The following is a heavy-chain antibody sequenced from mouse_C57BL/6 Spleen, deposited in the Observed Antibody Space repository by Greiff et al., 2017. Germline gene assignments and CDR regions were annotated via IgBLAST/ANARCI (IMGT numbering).Heavy chain of an antibody. CDR1: GYTFTSYW. V-gene: IGHV1-53*01. Sequence: QVQLKQSGPELVKPGASVKLSCKASGYTFTSYWMHWVKQRPGQGLEWIGNINPSNGGTNYNEKFKSKATLTVDKSSSTAYMQLSSLTSEDSAVYYCAREEGVYYGYDRYFDVWGTGTTVTVSS. CDR3: AREEGVYYGYDRYFDV. J-gene: IGHJ1*03. D-gene: IGHD2-2*01. CDR2: INPSNGGT.